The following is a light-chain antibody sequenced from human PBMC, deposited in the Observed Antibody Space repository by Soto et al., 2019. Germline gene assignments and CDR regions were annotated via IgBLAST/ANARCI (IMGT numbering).Light chain of an antibody. V-gene: IGKV1-5*01. Sequence: DIQMTPSPSTLSGSVGDRVTITCRASQSISSWLAWYQQKPGKAPKLLIYNASSLESGVPSRFSGSGSGTEFTLTISSLQADDFATYYCQQYNSYSWTFGQGTKVDI. J-gene: IGKJ1*01. CDR2: NAS. CDR3: QQYNSYSWT. CDR1: QSISSW.